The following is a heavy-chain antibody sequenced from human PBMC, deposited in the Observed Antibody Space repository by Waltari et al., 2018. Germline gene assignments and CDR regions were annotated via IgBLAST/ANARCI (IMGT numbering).Heavy chain of an antibody. CDR2: IWYDGSNK. D-gene: IGHD6-13*01. CDR1: GLTVGRDG. V-gene: IGHV3-33*01. Sequence: QVQLAQPGGGVVQHGRSLRLVCAAAGLTVGRDGMHWVRQAPGKGVEWVAVIWYDGSNKYYADTMKSRFTISRDNSKNTLYLQMNGLGAEDTAVYYCARTYSSSWQVDYWGQGTLVTVSS. J-gene: IGHJ4*02. CDR3: ARTYSSSWQVDY.